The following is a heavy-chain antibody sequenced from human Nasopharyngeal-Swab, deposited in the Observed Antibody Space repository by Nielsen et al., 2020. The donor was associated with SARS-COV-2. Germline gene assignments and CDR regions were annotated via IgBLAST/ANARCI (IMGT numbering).Heavy chain of an antibody. Sequence: GESLKISCAAPGFTFSSYAMHWVRQAPGKGLEWVAVISYDGSNKYYADSVKGRFTISRDNSKNTLYLQMNSLRAEDTAVYYCASGYSGYGGNFDYWGQGTLVTVSS. CDR1: GFTFSSYA. CDR3: ASGYSGYGGNFDY. J-gene: IGHJ4*02. V-gene: IGHV3-30-3*01. D-gene: IGHD5-12*01. CDR2: ISYDGSNK.